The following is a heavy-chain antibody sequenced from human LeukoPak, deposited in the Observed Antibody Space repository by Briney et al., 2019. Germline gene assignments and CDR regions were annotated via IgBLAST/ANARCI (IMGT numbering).Heavy chain of an antibody. CDR1: GYTFTSYY. J-gene: IGHJ3*02. CDR2: INPSGGST. D-gene: IGHD6-6*01. Sequence: ASVKVSCKASGYTFTSYYMHWVRQAPGQGLEWMGIINPSGGSTSYAQKFQGRVTMTRDTSISTAYMELSRLRSDDTAVYYCARPPSSHSSLVDYDAFDIWGQGTMVTVSS. V-gene: IGHV1-46*01. CDR3: ARPPSSHSSLVDYDAFDI.